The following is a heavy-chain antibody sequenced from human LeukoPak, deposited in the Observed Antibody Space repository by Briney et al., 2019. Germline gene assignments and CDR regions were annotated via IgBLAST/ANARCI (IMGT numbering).Heavy chain of an antibody. CDR2: ISMNVQTT. V-gene: IGHV3-64D*06. Sequence: GGSLSLSCSASGFTFTSHVMYWVRQAPGKGLQYVSGISMNVQTTYYAGSVKGRFTISRDSSKNTVYLQMNSLTAEDTAVYYCVREGLERRTNFDYWGQGTLVSVSS. CDR1: GFTFTSHV. D-gene: IGHD1-1*01. J-gene: IGHJ4*02. CDR3: VREGLERRTNFDY.